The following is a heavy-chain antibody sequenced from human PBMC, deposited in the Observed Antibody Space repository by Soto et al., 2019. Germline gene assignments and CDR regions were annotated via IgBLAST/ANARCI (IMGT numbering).Heavy chain of an antibody. Sequence: QLQLQESDSGLVRPAQTLSLTCAVSGASVSSGSYSWSWIRQPPGKGLEWIGFYFQGGDAYYNPSLEVRVTISVDRSKNQFSLKLRSVTAADTAVYYGARLDYQSSGSYAFDIWGQGTTVTVSS. CDR1: GASVSSGSYS. CDR3: ARLDYQSSGSYAFDI. V-gene: IGHV4-30-2*01. CDR2: YFQGGDA. J-gene: IGHJ3*02. D-gene: IGHD3-22*01.